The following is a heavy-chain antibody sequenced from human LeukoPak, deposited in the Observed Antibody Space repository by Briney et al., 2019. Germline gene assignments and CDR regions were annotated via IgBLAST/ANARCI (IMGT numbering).Heavy chain of an antibody. Sequence: SETLSLTCAVYGGSFSGYYWSWIRQPPGKGLEWIGEINHSGSTNYNPSLKSRVTISVDTSKNQFSLKLSSVTAADTAVYYCAREIQKQLLVDWFDPWGQGTLVTVSS. CDR2: INHSGST. CDR3: AREIQKQLLVDWFDP. J-gene: IGHJ5*02. V-gene: IGHV4-34*01. CDR1: GGSFSGYY. D-gene: IGHD5-18*01.